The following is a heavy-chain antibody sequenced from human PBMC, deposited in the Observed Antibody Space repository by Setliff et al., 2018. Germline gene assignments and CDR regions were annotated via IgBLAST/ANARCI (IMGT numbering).Heavy chain of an antibody. Sequence: SETLSLTCTVSGGSINSGSYFWAWIRQPAGKGLEWIGHIYTTGRTDYNPSLKSRVTISLDTPKNQFSLKLTSVTAADTAVYYCARDRYYGSGSYYNCFDKWGQGSLVTVSS. CDR2: IYTTGRT. CDR3: ARDRYYGSGSYYNCFDK. J-gene: IGHJ4*02. CDR1: GGSINSGSYF. D-gene: IGHD3-10*01. V-gene: IGHV4-61*09.